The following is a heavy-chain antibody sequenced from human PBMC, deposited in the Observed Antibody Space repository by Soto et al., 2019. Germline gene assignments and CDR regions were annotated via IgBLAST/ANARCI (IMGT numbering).Heavy chain of an antibody. CDR1: GGSISSYY. D-gene: IGHD1-26*01. Sequence: PSETLSLTCTVSGGSISSYYWSWIRQPPGKRLEWIGYIYYSGSTNYNPSLKSRVTISVDTSKNQFSLKLSSVTAADTAVYYCARPVGATTIAFDIWGQGTMVTVSS. CDR2: IYYSGST. J-gene: IGHJ3*02. CDR3: ARPVGATTIAFDI. V-gene: IGHV4-59*12.